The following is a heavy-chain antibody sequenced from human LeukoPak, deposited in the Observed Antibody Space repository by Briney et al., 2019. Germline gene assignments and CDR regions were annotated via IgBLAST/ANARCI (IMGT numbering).Heavy chain of an antibody. Sequence: PGGSLRLSCAASGFTFSTYAMTWVRQAPGKGLEWVLGISTSGDRTYYADSVKGRFTISRDNSKNTLYLQMNSLRAEDTAEYYCARSAVGTSCCTAVDYWGQGTLVTVSS. CDR1: GFTFSTYA. CDR2: ISTSGDRT. J-gene: IGHJ4*02. CDR3: ARSAVGTSCCTAVDY. D-gene: IGHD1-26*01. V-gene: IGHV3-23*01.